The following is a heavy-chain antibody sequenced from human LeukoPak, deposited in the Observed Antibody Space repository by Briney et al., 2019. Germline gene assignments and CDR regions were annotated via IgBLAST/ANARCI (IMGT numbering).Heavy chain of an antibody. J-gene: IGHJ4*02. CDR2: ISGSDGSS. CDR1: GFTFNSFA. D-gene: IGHD3-16*02. V-gene: IGHV3-23*01. CDR3: AKSLGVGGYTRYKGFDQ. Sequence: PGGSLRLSCAASGFTFNSFAMNWVRQAPGKGLEWVSCISGSDGSSHYADFVKGRFTISRDNSKNTLHLQMSSLRAEDTAVYYCAKSLGVGGYTRYKGFDQWGQGTPVTVSS.